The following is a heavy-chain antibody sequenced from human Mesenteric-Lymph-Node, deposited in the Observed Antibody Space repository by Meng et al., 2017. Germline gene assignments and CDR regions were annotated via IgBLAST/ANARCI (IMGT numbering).Heavy chain of an antibody. CDR1: GGSFSGYY. J-gene: IGHJ4*02. CDR3: ARDRYSSGWSLDY. D-gene: IGHD6-19*01. V-gene: IGHV4-34*01. Sequence: SQTPSLTCAVYGGSFSGYYWSWIRQPPGKGLEWIGEINHSGSTNYNPSLKSRVTISVDTSKNQFSLKLSSVTAADTAVYYCARDRYSSGWSLDYWGQGTLVTVSS. CDR2: INHSGST.